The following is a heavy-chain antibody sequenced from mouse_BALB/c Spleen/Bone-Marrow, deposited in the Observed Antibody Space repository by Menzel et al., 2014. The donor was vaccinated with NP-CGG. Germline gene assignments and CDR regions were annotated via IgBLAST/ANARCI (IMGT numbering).Heavy chain of an antibody. CDR3: TRGRTWDFDY. Sequence: QVQLQQSGAELVEPGASVKLSCKASGYTFTSYYMYWVKQRPGQGLEWIGEITPSNGGTNFNEKFKSRATLTVDKSSSTAYMQLSSLTSEDSAAYYCTRGRTWDFDYWGQGTTLTVSS. CDR1: GYTFTSYY. D-gene: IGHD4-1*01. CDR2: ITPSNGGT. J-gene: IGHJ2*01. V-gene: IGHV1S81*02.